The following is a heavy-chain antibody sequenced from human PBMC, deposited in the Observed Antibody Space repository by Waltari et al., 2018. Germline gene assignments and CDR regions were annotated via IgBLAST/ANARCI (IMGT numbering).Heavy chain of an antibody. J-gene: IGHJ4*02. V-gene: IGHV4-38-2*02. D-gene: IGHD3-22*01. CDR1: EYSVSTGFY. Sequence: QVQLQESGPRLVKPSETLSLPCTVSEYSVSTGFYWGWVRQSPGKGLEWIGSIYHVGNTRYNPPLSSRVAVSMDMSKNQFSLRLTSVTAADTAVYYCARHRLDRGDSFDFWGQGALVTVSS. CDR2: IYHVGNT. CDR3: ARHRLDRGDSFDF.